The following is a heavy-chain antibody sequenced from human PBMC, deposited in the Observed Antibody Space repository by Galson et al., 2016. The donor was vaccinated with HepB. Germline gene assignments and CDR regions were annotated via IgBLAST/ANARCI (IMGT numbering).Heavy chain of an antibody. J-gene: IGHJ3*01. CDR2: IIPIFGTA. D-gene: IGHD3-22*01. V-gene: IGHV1-69*13. CDR3: ARTWDDSNGHNAFDL. CDR1: GGTFSSYV. Sequence: SVKVSCKASGGTFSSYVNNWVRLAPGQGLEWMGGIIPIFGTAKFAEKFQGRVTILADESTSTSYMELSSLRSDDTAVYYCARTWDDSNGHNAFDLWGQGTMVTVSS.